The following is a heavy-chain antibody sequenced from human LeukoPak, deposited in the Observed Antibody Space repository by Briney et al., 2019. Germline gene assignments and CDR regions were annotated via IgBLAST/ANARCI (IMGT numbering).Heavy chain of an antibody. CDR2: IKPNSGGT. D-gene: IGHD2-2*01. CDR1: GYTFTGYY. V-gene: IGHV1-2*02. Sequence: ASVKVSCKASGYTFTGYYMHSVRQAPGQGLEWMGWIKPNSGGTNYAQKFQGRVSMTRDTSISTAYMELSRLRSDDTAVYYCARGRGDIVVVPAAIWFDLWGQGTLVTVSS. J-gene: IGHJ5*02. CDR3: ARGRGDIVVVPAAIWFDL.